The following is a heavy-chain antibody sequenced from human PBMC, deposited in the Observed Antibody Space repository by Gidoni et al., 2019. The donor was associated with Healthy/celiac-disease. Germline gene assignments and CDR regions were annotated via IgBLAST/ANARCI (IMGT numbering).Heavy chain of an antibody. CDR2: INHSGST. D-gene: IGHD6-19*01. V-gene: IGHV4-34*01. J-gene: IGHJ6*02. CDR3: ARVPGRSGWYLGPQKYGMDV. CDR1: GGSFSGYY. Sequence: QVQLQQWGAGLLKPSETLSLTCAVYGGSFSGYYWSWIRQPPGKGLEWIGEINHSGSTNYNPSLKSRVTISVDTSKNQFSLKLSSVTAADTAVYYCARVPGRSGWYLGPQKYGMDVWGQGTTVTVSS.